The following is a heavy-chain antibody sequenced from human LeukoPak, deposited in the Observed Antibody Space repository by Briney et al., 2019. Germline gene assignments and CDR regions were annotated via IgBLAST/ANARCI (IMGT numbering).Heavy chain of an antibody. Sequence: SETLSLTCTVSGGSISSYYWSWIRQPPGKGLEWIGYIYYSGSTNYNPSLKSRVTISVDTSKNQFSLKLSSVTAADTAVYYCARDHFDYRLDYWGQGTLVTVSS. CDR1: GGSISSYY. CDR3: ARDHFDYRLDY. V-gene: IGHV4-59*01. D-gene: IGHD4-11*01. CDR2: IYYSGST. J-gene: IGHJ4*02.